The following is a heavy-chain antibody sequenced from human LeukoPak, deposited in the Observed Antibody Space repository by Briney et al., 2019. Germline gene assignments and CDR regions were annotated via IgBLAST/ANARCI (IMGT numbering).Heavy chain of an antibody. CDR2: INQDGSET. CDR3: TRLSGYTHDY. D-gene: IGHD5-18*01. V-gene: IGHV3-7*01. Sequence: GGSLRLSCAASGFTFSSHWMSWVRWAPGRGLEWVANINQDGSETYYVDSVGGRVTISRDNAKNSLYLQMNSLRAEDTAAYYCTRLSGYTHDYWGQGALVTVSS. J-gene: IGHJ4*02. CDR1: GFTFSSHW.